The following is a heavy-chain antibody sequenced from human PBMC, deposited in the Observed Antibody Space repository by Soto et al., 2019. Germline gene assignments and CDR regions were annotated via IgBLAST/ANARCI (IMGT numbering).Heavy chain of an antibody. V-gene: IGHV1-46*03. CDR1: GYTFTSYY. D-gene: IGHD1-26*01. CDR3: ASRGSGSHHYYYYYGMDV. J-gene: IGHJ6*02. Sequence: GASLKVSCKASGYTFTSYYMHWVRQAPGQGLEWMGIINPSGGSTSYAQKFQGRVTMTRDTSTSTVYMELSSLRSEDTAVYYCASRGSGSHHYYYYYGMDVWGQGTTVTVSS. CDR2: INPSGGST.